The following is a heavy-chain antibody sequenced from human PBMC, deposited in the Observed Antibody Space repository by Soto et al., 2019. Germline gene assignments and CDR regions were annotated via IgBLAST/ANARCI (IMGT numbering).Heavy chain of an antibody. Sequence: QVQLQESGPGLVKPSQTLSLTCTVSGGSISSGDYYWSWIRQPPGKGLEWIGYIYYSGRTYYNTSLMSRVIISLDTSKNQYSLTLSSVTAADPVVYYCAREYPRLNWFEPWGQGTLVTFSS. V-gene: IGHV4-30-4*01. CDR2: IYYSGRT. J-gene: IGHJ5*02. CDR1: GGSISSGDYY. CDR3: AREYPRLNWFEP. D-gene: IGHD2-2*01.